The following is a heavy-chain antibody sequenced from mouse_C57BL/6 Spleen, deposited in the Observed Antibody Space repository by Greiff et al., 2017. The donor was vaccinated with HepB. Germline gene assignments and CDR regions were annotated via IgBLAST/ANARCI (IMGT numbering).Heavy chain of an antibody. CDR3: ASTVVAGAMDY. V-gene: IGHV1-52*01. CDR1: GYTFTSYW. CDR2: IDPSDSET. J-gene: IGHJ4*01. Sequence: QVQLKQPGAELVRPGSSVKLSCKASGYTFTSYWMHWVKQRPIQGLEWIGNIDPSDSETHYNQKFKDKATLTVDKSSSTAYMQLSSLTSEDSAVYYCASTVVAGAMDYWGQGTSVTVSS. D-gene: IGHD1-1*01.